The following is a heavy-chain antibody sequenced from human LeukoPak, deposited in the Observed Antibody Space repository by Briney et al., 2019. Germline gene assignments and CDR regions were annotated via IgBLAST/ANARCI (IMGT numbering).Heavy chain of an antibody. J-gene: IGHJ4*02. D-gene: IGHD6-13*01. CDR2: IYYSGST. CDR3: ARAKGAAAGNVGYYFDY. V-gene: IGHV4-39*07. CDR1: GGSISSSSYY. Sequence: PSETLSLTCTVSGGSISSSSYYWGWIRQPPGKGLEWIGSIYYSGSTYYNPSLKSRVTISVDTSKNQFSLKLSSVTAADTAVYYCARAKGAAAGNVGYYFDYWGQGTLVTVSS.